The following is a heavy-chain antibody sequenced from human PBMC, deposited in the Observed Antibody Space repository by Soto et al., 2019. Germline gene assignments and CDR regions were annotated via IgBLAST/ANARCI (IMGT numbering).Heavy chain of an antibody. V-gene: IGHV3-23*01. CDR1: GFTFSSYA. CDR2: NSHSGYST. J-gene: IGHJ6*02. CDR3: AKDRDRGLDV. Sequence: EEQLLESGGGLGQPGGSLRLSCAASGFTFSSYAMNWVRQAPGKGLEWVSHNSHSGYSTYYAASVNGRFTISRDSSKNTLYLQMNSLRADDTAVYYCAKDRDRGLDVWGQGTTVTVSS.